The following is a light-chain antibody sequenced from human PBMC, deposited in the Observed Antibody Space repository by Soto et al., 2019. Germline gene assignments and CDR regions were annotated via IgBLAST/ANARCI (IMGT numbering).Light chain of an antibody. CDR1: SSNIGAGYD. J-gene: IGLJ3*02. Sequence: QSVLTQPPSVSGAPGQRVTISCTGSSSNIGAGYDVHWYQQLPGTAPKLLIYGNSNRPSGVPDRFSGSKSGPSASLAITGLQAEDEADYYCQSYDSSRLGVFGGRTQLTVL. CDR2: GNS. V-gene: IGLV1-40*01. CDR3: QSYDSSRLGV.